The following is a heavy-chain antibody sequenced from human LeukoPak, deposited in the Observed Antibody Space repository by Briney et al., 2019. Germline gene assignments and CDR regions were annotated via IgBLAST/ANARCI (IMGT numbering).Heavy chain of an antibody. V-gene: IGHV4-61*02. Sequence: SETLSLTCTVSGGSISSGSYYWSWTRQPAGKGLEWIGRIYTSGSTNYNPSLKSRVTISVDTSKNQFSLKLSSVAAADTAVCYCANSGGVECSSGTCYTTWYFDLWGRGTLVTVSS. CDR2: IYTSGST. CDR1: GGSISSGSYY. D-gene: IGHD2-2*02. J-gene: IGHJ2*01. CDR3: ANSGGVECSSGTCYTTWYFDL.